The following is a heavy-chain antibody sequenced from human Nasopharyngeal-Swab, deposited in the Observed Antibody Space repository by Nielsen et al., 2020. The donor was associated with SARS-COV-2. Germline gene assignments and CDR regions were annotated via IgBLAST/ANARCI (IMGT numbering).Heavy chain of an antibody. CDR1: GFSFDDYA. D-gene: IGHD2-15*01. J-gene: IGHJ5*02. CDR2: ISWNSGRI. Sequence: SLKISCAASGFSFDDYAMHWVRQAPGKGLEWVSGISWNSGRIGYADSVKGRFTISRDNAEESLFLQMNSLRAEDTAVYYCVREGCGGGNCYHNNWFGPWGRGTLVTVSS. V-gene: IGHV3-9*01. CDR3: VREGCGGGNCYHNNWFGP.